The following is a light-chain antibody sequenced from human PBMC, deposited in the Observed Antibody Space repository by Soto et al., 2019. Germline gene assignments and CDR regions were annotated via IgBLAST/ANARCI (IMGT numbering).Light chain of an antibody. CDR1: QSVSSSY. CDR2: GAS. V-gene: IGKV3-20*01. J-gene: IGKJ1*01. CDR3: EQYGSLAWT. Sequence: EIVFTQSPGTLSLSPGERATLSYRASQSVSSSYLAWYQQKPDQAPRLLIYGASSRATGIPDRFSGSGSGTDLTLTISRLEPEDFEVYYCEQYGSLAWTFEEGTNVEIK.